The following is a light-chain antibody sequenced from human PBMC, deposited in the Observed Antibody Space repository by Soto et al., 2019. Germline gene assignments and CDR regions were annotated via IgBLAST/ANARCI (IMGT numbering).Light chain of an antibody. V-gene: IGKV1-39*01. CDR1: QSISSY. J-gene: IGKJ4*01. CDR3: QQSDSTPLA. Sequence: DIQVTQSPSSLSESIRDRVTITCRASQSISSYLNWYQQKPGKAPKLQIYAASSLQSGVPSRFSGSGSGTEFTLTISSLQPEDFATYYCQQSDSTPLAFGGGTKVEIK. CDR2: AAS.